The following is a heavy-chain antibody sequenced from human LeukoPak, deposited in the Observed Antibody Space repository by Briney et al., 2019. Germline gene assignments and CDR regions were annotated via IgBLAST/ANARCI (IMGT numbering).Heavy chain of an antibody. D-gene: IGHD3-22*01. Sequence: PSETLSLTCTVSGGSISNYYWSWIRQPPGKGLEWIGSIYYSGSTYYNPSLKSRVTISVDTSKNQFSLKLSSVTAADTAVYYCARDYDSSGYYYPGAFDIWGQGTMVTVSS. CDR2: IYYSGST. CDR1: GGSISNYY. CDR3: ARDYDSSGYYYPGAFDI. V-gene: IGHV4-59*12. J-gene: IGHJ3*02.